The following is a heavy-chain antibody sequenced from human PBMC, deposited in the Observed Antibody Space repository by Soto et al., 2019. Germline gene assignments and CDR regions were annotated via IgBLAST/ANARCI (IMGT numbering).Heavy chain of an antibody. CDR1: GFTFSSYS. J-gene: IGHJ6*03. D-gene: IGHD6-6*01. CDR2: ISSGSTYM. Sequence: GGSLRLSCAASGFTFSSYSLNWVRQAPGKGLEWVSSISSGSTYMYYADSVKGRFTTSRDNAKNSLFLQMNSLRADDTAVYYCAGPSIASRGYYYMDVWGIGTTVTVS. V-gene: IGHV3-21*06. CDR3: AGPSIASRGYYYMDV.